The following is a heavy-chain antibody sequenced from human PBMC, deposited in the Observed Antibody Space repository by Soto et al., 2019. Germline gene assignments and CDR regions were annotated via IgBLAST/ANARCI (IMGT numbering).Heavy chain of an antibody. J-gene: IGHJ4*02. CDR3: ARVDSVVAATDY. D-gene: IGHD2-15*01. V-gene: IGHV4-30-4*08. CDR1: GGSILNGGHY. Sequence: SETLSLTCTVSGGSILNGGHYWTWIRQHPGKGLEWIGKIFFSGNTHYNPSLKSRVTISVDTSKNQFSLKLSSVTAADTAVYYCARVDSVVAATDYWGQGTLVTVSS. CDR2: IFFSGNT.